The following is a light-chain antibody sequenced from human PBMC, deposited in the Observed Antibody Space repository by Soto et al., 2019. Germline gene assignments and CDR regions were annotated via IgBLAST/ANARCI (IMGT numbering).Light chain of an antibody. V-gene: IGKV3-15*01. CDR1: QSVSSN. Sequence: EIVMTQSPATLSVSPGERATLSCRASQSVSSNLAWYQQKPGQAPRLLIYGASTRATGTPARFSGSGSGTEFTLTISSLQSEDFAVYYCQQYNSWPPYTFGQGTKVDI. CDR2: GAS. J-gene: IGKJ2*01. CDR3: QQYNSWPPYT.